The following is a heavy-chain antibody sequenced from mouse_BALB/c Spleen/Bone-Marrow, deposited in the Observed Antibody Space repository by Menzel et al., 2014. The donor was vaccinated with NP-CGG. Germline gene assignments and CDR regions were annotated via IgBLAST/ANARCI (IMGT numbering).Heavy chain of an antibody. CDR3: ARFITTGTMDY. D-gene: IGHD1-1*01. CDR1: GFSLSRYS. V-gene: IGHV2-6-4*01. J-gene: IGHJ4*01. Sequence: VQLQQSGPGLVAPSQSLSTPCTVSGFSLSRYSIHWVRQPPGEGLEWLGVIWGGGNTDYNSALKSRLSISKDNSKSQVFLKMNSLQTDDTAMYYCARFITTGTMDYWGQGTSVTVSS. CDR2: IWGGGNT.